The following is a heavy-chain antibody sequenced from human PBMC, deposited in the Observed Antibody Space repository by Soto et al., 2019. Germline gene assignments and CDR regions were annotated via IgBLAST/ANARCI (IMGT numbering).Heavy chain of an antibody. CDR1: GDSLGGCH. V-gene: IGHV4-4*07. J-gene: IGHJ4*02. CDR2: ISPSGST. D-gene: IGHD6-19*01. Sequence: SETRSLTCTVSGDSLGGCHLPWIRQTVGKGVEWIGHISPSGSTTSNPSLRGRVSSSIDPSKNQFCPELRSVTAADTAVYFCAIELGSGWSQRYLVFRDPGTSLTVSS. CDR3: AIELGSGWSQRYLVF.